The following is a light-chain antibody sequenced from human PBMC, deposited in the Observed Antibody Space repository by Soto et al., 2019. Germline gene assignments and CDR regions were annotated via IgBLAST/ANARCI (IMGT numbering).Light chain of an antibody. V-gene: IGKV1-5*03. Sequence: DIQMTQSXXXXXGSVGDRVTITCRASQTISSWLAWYQQKPGKAPKLLIYKASTLKSGVPSRFSGSGSGTEFTLTISSLQPDDFATYYCQHYNSYSEAFGQGTKVELK. CDR3: QHYNSYSEA. CDR2: KAS. CDR1: QTISSW. J-gene: IGKJ1*01.